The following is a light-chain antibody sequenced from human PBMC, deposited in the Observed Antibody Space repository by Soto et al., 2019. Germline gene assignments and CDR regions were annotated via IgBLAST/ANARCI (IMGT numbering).Light chain of an antibody. Sequence: QSVLTQPPSVSGAPGQRVTISCTGSSSNIGAGYDVHWYQQLPGTAPKLLIYGNSNRPSGVPDRFSDSKSGTSASLAITGLQAEDEADYYCQSYDSSLSGWVFGGGTQLTVL. CDR3: QSYDSSLSGWV. CDR2: GNS. J-gene: IGLJ3*02. CDR1: SSNIGAGYD. V-gene: IGLV1-40*01.